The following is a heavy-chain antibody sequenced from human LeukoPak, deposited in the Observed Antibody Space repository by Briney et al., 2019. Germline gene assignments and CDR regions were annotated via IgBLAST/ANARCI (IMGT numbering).Heavy chain of an antibody. D-gene: IGHD3-10*01. J-gene: IGHJ5*02. CDR2: IYYSGST. CDR3: ARGDYYGSGTNWFDP. V-gene: IGHV4-61*01. Sequence: SETLSLTCTVSGGSISSSSYYWSWIRQPPGKGLEWIGYIYYSGSTNYNPSLKSRVTISVDTSKNQFSLKLSSVTAADTAVYYCARGDYYGSGTNWFDPWGQGTLVTVSS. CDR1: GGSISSSSYY.